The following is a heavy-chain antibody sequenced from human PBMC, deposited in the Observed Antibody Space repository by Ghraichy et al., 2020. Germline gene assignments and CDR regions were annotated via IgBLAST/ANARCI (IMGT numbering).Heavy chain of an antibody. CDR3: ARYPYFDY. CDR1: GFTVSSNY. Sequence: GGSLRLSCAASGFTVSSNYMSWVRQAPGKGLEWVSVIYSGGSTSYADSVKGRFTISRDNSKNTLYLQMNSLRAEDTAVYYCARYPYFDYWGQRTLVTLSS. CDR2: IYSGGST. J-gene: IGHJ4*02. V-gene: IGHV3-53*01.